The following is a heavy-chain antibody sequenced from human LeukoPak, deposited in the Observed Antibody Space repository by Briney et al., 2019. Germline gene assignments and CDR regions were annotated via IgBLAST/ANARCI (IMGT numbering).Heavy chain of an antibody. CDR1: GGSISSGSHY. CDR3: ARDSGVRAFDY. D-gene: IGHD3-10*01. Sequence: SETLSLTCTVSGGSISSGSHYWSWLRQPAGKGLEWIGRIYTSGSTNYNPSLKSRVTISVDTSKNQFSLKLSSVTAADTAVYYCARDSGVRAFDYWGQGTLVTVSS. J-gene: IGHJ4*02. CDR2: IYTSGST. V-gene: IGHV4-61*02.